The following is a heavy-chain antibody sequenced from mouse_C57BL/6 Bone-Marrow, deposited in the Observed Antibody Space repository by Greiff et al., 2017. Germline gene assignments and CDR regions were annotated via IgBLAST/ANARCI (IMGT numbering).Heavy chain of an antibody. D-gene: IGHD1-1*01. CDR3: ARGGSSGGDAMDY. CDR2: ISYDGSN. CDR1: GYSITSGYY. J-gene: IGHJ4*01. V-gene: IGHV3-6*01. Sequence: EVQLVESGPGLVKPSQSLSLTCSVTGYSITSGYYWNWIRQFPGNKLEWMGYISYDGSNNYNPSLKNRISITRDTSKNQFFLKLNSVTTEDTATYDGARGGSSGGDAMDYWGQGTSVTVSS.